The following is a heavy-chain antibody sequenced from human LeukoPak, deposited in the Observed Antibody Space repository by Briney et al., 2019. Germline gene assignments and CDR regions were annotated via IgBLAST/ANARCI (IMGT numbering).Heavy chain of an antibody. J-gene: IGHJ4*02. Sequence: ASVKVSCKASGYTFTGYYMHWVRQAPGQGLEWMGWINPNSGGTNYAQKFQGRVTMTRDTSISTAYMELSRLRSDDTAVYYCASGYYGSGSYLSIPGASMPNIDYWGQGTLVTVSS. CDR2: INPNSGGT. CDR3: ASGYYGSGSYLSIPGASMPNIDY. CDR1: GYTFTGYY. D-gene: IGHD3-10*01. V-gene: IGHV1-2*02.